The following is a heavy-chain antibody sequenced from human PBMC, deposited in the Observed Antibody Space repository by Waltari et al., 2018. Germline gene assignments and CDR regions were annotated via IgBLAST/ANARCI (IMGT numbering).Heavy chain of an antibody. CDR2: IYHSGST. J-gene: IGHJ4*02. V-gene: IGHV4-38-2*02. D-gene: IGHD3-3*01. CDR1: GYSISSGYY. CDR3: ARERGGFFGVVINPLGVDY. Sequence: QVQLQESGPGLVKPSETLSLTCAVSGYSISSGYYWGWIRPPQGKGLEWIGSIYHSGSTYYNPSLKSRVTISVDTSKNQFSLKLSSVTAADTAVYYCARERGGFFGVVINPLGVDYWGQGTLVTVSS.